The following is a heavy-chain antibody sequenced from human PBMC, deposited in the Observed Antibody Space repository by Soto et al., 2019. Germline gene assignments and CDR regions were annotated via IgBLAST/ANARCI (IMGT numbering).Heavy chain of an antibody. CDR3: ERKSGGDYYYYYGMDV. CDR1: GFSISIYD. CDR2: IYYSGST. J-gene: IGHJ6*02. Sequence: PAGTXSLTCTVSGFSISIYDLIWVRQPPGKGLEWIGYIYYSGSTNYNPSLKSRVTISVDTSKNQFSLKLSSVTAADTAVYYCERKSGGDYYYYYGMDVWGQGTTVTVSS. V-gene: IGHV4-59*01. D-gene: IGHD2-15*01.